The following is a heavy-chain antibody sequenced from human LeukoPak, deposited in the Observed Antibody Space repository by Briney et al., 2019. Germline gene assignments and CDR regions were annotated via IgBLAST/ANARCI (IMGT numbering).Heavy chain of an antibody. CDR2: IYYSGST. V-gene: IGHV4-39*07. J-gene: IGHJ4*02. D-gene: IGHD5-18*01. CDR1: GGSISSSSYY. CDR3: ARGPDTAMVTYYFDY. Sequence: SETLSLTCTVSGGSISSSSYYWGWIRQPPGKGLEWIGSIYYSGSTYYNPSLKSRVTISVDTSKNQFSLKLSSVTAADTAVYYCARGPDTAMVTYYFDYWGQGTLVTVSS.